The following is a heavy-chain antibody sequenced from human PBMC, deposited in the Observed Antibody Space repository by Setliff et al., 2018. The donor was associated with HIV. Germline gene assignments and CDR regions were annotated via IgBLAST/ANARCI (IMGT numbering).Heavy chain of an antibody. V-gene: IGHV4-59*01. D-gene: IGHD1-1*01. CDR1: DNSITNYC. CDR2: MHYSGRT. CDR3: ARWGETTGIKAFDL. Sequence: SETLSLTCTVSDNSITNYCWNWIRQPPGKGLEWIGYMHYSGRTSYNPSLKSRVTTSVNTSKNQLSLNLSSVTAADTAVYYCARWGETTGIKAFDLWGQGTMVTVSS. J-gene: IGHJ3*01.